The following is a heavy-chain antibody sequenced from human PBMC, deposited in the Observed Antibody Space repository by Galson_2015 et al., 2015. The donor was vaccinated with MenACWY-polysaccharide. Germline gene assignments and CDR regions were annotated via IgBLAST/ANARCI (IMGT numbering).Heavy chain of an antibody. CDR3: AKDPSGVFGVVIRAGFDY. CDR1: GFTFSSYG. V-gene: IGHV3-23*01. Sequence: SLRLSCAASGFTFSSYGMHWVRQAPGKGLEWVSAISGSGGSTYYADSVKGRFTISRDNSKNTLYLQMNSLRAEDTAVYYCAKDPSGVFGVVIRAGFDYWGQGTLVTVSS. J-gene: IGHJ4*02. CDR2: ISGSGGST. D-gene: IGHD3-3*01.